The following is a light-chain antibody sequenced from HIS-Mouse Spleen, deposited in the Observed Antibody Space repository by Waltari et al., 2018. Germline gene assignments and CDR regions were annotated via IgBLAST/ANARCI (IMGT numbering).Light chain of an antibody. CDR2: DDS. Sequence: SYVLTQPPSVSVAPGKTARITCGGNNIGSKSVHWYQQNPGPAPVLVVYDDSDRPSGIPEGFSGSNSGNTATLTISRVEAGDEADYYCQVWDSSSDHYVFGTGTKVTVL. CDR3: QVWDSSSDHYV. CDR1: NIGSKS. J-gene: IGLJ1*01. V-gene: IGLV3-21*03.